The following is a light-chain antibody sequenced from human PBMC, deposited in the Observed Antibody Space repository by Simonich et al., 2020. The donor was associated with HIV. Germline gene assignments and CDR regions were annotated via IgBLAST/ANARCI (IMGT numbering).Light chain of an antibody. J-gene: IGLJ3*02. CDR3: QTWGAGAGANWV. CDR1: SGHSSYA. CDR2: VNSDGSH. V-gene: IGLV4-69*01. Sequence: QLVLTQSPSASASLGASVKLTCTLSSGHSSYAIAWHQQQPEKGPRYLMKVNSDGSHSEGDGIPDPFSGSSSGAERYLTISSLQSEDETDYYCQTWGAGAGANWVFGGGTKLTVL.